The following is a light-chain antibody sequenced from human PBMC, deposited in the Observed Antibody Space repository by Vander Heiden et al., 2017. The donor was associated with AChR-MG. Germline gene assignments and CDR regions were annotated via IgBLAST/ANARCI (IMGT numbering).Light chain of an antibody. J-gene: IGKJ1*01. CDR2: AVS. V-gene: IGKV1-39*01. CDR3: QQSYSPPA. CDR1: QHGKNR. Sequence: DIQVTQSPSSLSASVGDRVTITCRPRQHGKNRLNWYQQKPGKAPKLLIYAVSNLGDGVPAMFSGSGSETDITPTINSLQDEEFATYYCQQSYSPPAFGRGTKVE.